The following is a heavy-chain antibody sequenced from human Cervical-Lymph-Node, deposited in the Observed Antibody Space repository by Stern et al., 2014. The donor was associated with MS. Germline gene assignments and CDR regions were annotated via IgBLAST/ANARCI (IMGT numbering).Heavy chain of an antibody. V-gene: IGHV3-23*04. Sequence: EVQLVESGGGLARPGGSLRLSCEASGFTFSNYVLIWVRQAPGKGLEWVASISGSGRSSYYADSVQGRFAISTDNSSNTVNLQMSSLRADDTAIYYCARYSGSGTWFDPWGQGTLVTVSS. CDR1: GFTFSNYV. CDR2: ISGSGRSS. CDR3: ARYSGSGTWFDP. J-gene: IGHJ5*02. D-gene: IGHD3-10*01.